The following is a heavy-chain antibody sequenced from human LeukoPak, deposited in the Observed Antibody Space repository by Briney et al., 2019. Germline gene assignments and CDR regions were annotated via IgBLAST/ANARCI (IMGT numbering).Heavy chain of an antibody. J-gene: IGHJ3*02. Sequence: ASVKVSCKASGGTFSSYAISWVRQAPGQGLEWMGRIIPILGIANYAQKFQGRVTITADKSTSTAYVELSSLRSEDTAVYYCARSARNGYCSGGSCYSDAFDIWGQGTMVTVSS. V-gene: IGHV1-69*04. D-gene: IGHD2-15*01. CDR1: GGTFSSYA. CDR3: ARSARNGYCSGGSCYSDAFDI. CDR2: IIPILGIA.